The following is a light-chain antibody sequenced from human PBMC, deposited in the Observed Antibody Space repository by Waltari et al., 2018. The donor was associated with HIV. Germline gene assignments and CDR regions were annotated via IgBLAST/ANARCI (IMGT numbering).Light chain of an antibody. CDR2: AAS. CDR1: HGIVNY. CDR3: QQLNSYPWT. J-gene: IGKJ1*01. Sequence: DIQVTQSPSFLSASIGDIVTISCRASHGIVNYLAWYQQKPGEAPRLLIYAASTLQSGVPSRFSGSGSGTEFTLTISSLQAEDFATYHCQQLNSYPWTFGQGTKVEI. V-gene: IGKV1-9*01.